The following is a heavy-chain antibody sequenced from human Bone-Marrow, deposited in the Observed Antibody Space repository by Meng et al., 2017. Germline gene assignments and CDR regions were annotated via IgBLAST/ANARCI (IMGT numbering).Heavy chain of an antibody. CDR2: IDDDGSGT. Sequence: GGSLRHSCAASGFTFSTFWMHWVRQAPGKGLVWVSRIDDDGSGTTYADSVKGRFTISRDNAKNTLYLQMNSLRAEDTALYYCAKGGNWLNSWGQGTLVTVSS. V-gene: IGHV3-74*01. CDR1: GFTFSTFW. J-gene: IGHJ5*01. CDR3: AKGGNWLNS.